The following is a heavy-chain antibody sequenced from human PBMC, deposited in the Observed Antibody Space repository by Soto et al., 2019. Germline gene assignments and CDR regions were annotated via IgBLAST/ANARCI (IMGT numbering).Heavy chain of an antibody. CDR3: ARSRIVVVPAASAFDI. D-gene: IGHD2-2*01. CDR2: IYYSGST. Sequence: SETLSLTCTVSGGSISSGGYYWSWIRQHPGKGLEWIGYIYYSGSTYYNPSLKSRVTISVDTSKNQFSLKLSSVTAADTAVYYCARSRIVVVPAASAFDIWGQGTMVTVSS. V-gene: IGHV4-31*03. J-gene: IGHJ3*02. CDR1: GGSISSGGYY.